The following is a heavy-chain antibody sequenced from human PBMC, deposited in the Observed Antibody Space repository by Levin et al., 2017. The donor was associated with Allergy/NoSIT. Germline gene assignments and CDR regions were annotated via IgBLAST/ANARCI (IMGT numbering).Heavy chain of an antibody. CDR2: ITHSGST. D-gene: IGHD2-15*01. J-gene: IGHJ5*02. CDR1: GGSFSGYY. CDR3: VRGSDCSGGSCYSIWFDP. V-gene: IGHV4-34*01. Sequence: SETLSLTCTVYGGSFSGYYWNWIRQPPGRGLEWIGEITHSGSTNYNPSLKSRVTISVDTSKNQFSLRLSSVTAADPAAYYCVRGSDCSGGSCYSIWFDPWGQGTLVTVSS.